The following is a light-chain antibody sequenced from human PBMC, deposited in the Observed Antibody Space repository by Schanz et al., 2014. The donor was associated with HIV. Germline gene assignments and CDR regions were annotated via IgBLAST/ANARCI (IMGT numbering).Light chain of an antibody. V-gene: IGLV1-44*01. J-gene: IGLJ1*01. CDR2: SNV. CDR1: SSNIGSNI. Sequence: QSVLTQPPSASGTPGQRVTISCSGSSSNIGSNIVNWYQQFPGTAPKLLIYSNVQRPSGVPDRFSGSKSGTSASLAISGLQSEDEAEYYCAAWADSLNGYVFGSGTKLTVL. CDR3: AAWADSLNGYV.